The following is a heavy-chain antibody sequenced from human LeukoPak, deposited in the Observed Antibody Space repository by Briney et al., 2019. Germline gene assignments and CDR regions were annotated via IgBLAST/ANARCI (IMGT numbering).Heavy chain of an antibody. D-gene: IGHD2/OR15-2a*01. Sequence: PGGSLRLSCVASGFTFASYSLSWVRQAPGKGPQWVATISSGAGTTFYADSVKGRFTISKDNSENTLSLHMNSLRPEDTAVYYCAKWGSTTSEGGWGQGTLVTVSS. V-gene: IGHV3-23*01. CDR2: ISSGAGTT. CDR1: GFTFASYS. CDR3: AKWGSTTSEGG. J-gene: IGHJ4*02.